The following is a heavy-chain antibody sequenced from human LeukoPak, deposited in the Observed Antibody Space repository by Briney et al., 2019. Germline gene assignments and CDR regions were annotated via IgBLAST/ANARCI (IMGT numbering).Heavy chain of an antibody. CDR2: INPSGGTT. Sequence: ASVKVSCKASGYTFTSSYMHWVRRAPGQGLEWMGIINPSGGTTGYAQKFQGRVTMTRDTSTSTVYMELSSPRSEDTAVYYCARDARWNQGDFDYWGQGTLVTVSS. D-gene: IGHD1-1*01. CDR3: ARDARWNQGDFDY. CDR1: GYTFTSSY. V-gene: IGHV1-46*01. J-gene: IGHJ4*02.